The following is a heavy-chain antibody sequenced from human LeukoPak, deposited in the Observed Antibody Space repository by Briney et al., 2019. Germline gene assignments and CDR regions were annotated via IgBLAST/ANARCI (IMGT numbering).Heavy chain of an antibody. CDR2: ISSSSSYI. J-gene: IGHJ6*03. CDR1: GFTFSSYS. Sequence: PGGSLRLSCAASGFTFSSYSMNWVRQAPGKGLEWVSSISSSSSYIYYADSVKGRFTISRDNAKNSLYLQMNSLRAEDTAVYYCARVSQYYDFWSGYSAQYYYYYMDVWGKGTTVTVSS. D-gene: IGHD3-3*01. V-gene: IGHV3-21*01. CDR3: ARVSQYYDFWSGYSAQYYYYYMDV.